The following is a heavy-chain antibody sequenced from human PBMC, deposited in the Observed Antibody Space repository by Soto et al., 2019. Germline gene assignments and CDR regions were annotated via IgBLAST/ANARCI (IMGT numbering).Heavy chain of an antibody. Sequence: ASVKVSCKASGGTFSSYTISWVRQAPGQGLEWMGRIIPILGIANYAQKFQGRVTITADKSTSTAYMELSSLRSEDTAVYYCARDPLSQYRGSYYKGLRLNYFDYWG. CDR2: IIPILGIA. V-gene: IGHV1-69*04. D-gene: IGHD1-26*01. CDR3: ARDPLSQYRGSYYKGLRLNYFDY. J-gene: IGHJ4*01. CDR1: GGTFSSYT.